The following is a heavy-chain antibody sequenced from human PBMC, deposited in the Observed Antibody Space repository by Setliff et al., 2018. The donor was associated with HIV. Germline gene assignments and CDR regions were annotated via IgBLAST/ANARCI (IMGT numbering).Heavy chain of an antibody. V-gene: IGHV1-69*10. D-gene: IGHD2-15*01. Sequence: SVKVSCKASGGTFNSYAISWVRQAPGRGLEWMGGIIPILGLANYAQKFQGRVTIIADKSTSTVYMELSSLRSEDTAVYYCARVRYCSGGSCYGGEYWFDPWGQGTLVTVSS. CDR3: ARVRYCSGGSCYGGEYWFDP. J-gene: IGHJ5*02. CDR1: GGTFNSYA. CDR2: IIPILGLA.